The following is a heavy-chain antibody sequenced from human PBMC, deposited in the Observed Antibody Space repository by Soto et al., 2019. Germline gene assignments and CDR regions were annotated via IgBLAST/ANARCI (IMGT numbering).Heavy chain of an antibody. J-gene: IGHJ4*02. V-gene: IGHV1-69*08. CDR1: GGTFSSYT. D-gene: IGHD3-22*01. CDR2: IIPILGIA. Sequence: QVQLVQSGAEVKKPGSSVKVSCKASGGTFSSYTISWVRQAPGQGLEWMGRIIPILGIANYAQKFQGRVTITADKSTSTAYMELSSLRSEDKAVYYCARDRRGDDSSGYYHDYWGQGTLVTVSS. CDR3: ARDRRGDDSSGYYHDY.